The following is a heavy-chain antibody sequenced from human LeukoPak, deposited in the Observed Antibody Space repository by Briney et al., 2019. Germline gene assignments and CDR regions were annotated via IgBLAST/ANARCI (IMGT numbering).Heavy chain of an antibody. CDR2: INHSGST. CDR1: GGSFSGYY. D-gene: IGHD6-19*01. J-gene: IGHJ4*02. V-gene: IGHV4-34*01. CDR3: ARGRRIAVMDY. Sequence: SETLSLTCAVYGGSFSGYYWSWIRQPPGKGLEWIGEINHSGSTNYNPSLKSRVTISVDTSKNQFSLKLSSVTAADTAVYYCARGRRIAVMDYWGQGNLVTVSS.